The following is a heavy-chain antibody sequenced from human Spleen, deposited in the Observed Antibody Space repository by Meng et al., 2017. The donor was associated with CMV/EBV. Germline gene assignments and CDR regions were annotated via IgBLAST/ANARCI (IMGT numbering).Heavy chain of an antibody. D-gene: IGHD3/OR15-3a*01. CDR1: GGTFSSYT. V-gene: IGHV1-69*05. Sequence: SVKVSCTASGGTFSSYTISWVRQAPGPGLEWMGRIIPIFGTAIHAPKFQGRVTITTDESTSTAYMELSSLRSEDTAVYYCARVILASGGYGMDVWGQGTTVTVSS. CDR2: IIPIFGTA. CDR3: ARVILASGGYGMDV. J-gene: IGHJ6*02.